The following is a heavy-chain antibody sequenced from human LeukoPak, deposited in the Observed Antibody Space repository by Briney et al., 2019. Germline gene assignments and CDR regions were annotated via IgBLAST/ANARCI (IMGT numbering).Heavy chain of an antibody. D-gene: IGHD4-17*01. J-gene: IGHJ6*03. CDR3: TTDPDYGDLNYYYYYYYMDV. Sequence: GGSLRLSCTVSGFTVSSNSMSWFRQAPGKGLEWVGFIRSRAYGEATEYAASVQGRFTISRDDSKNIAYLQMNSLKTEDTAVYYCTTDPDYGDLNYYYYYYYMDVWGKGTTVTVSS. V-gene: IGHV3-49*03. CDR1: GFTVSSNS. CDR2: IRSRAYGEAT.